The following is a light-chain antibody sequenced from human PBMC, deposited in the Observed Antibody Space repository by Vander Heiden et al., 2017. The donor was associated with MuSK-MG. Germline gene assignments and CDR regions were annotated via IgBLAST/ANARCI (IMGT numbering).Light chain of an antibody. CDR1: NNDVGGYNY. CDR2: EVS. V-gene: IGLV2-11*01. J-gene: IGLJ1*01. Sequence: QSALTQPRSVSGSPGQSVTISCIGTNNDVGGYNYVSWYQQHPGKAPKVMIYEVSKRPSGVPDRFSVSKSGNTASLTISGLQADDEADYYCCSLAGSPPSYVFGTGTKVTVL. CDR3: CSLAGSPPSYV.